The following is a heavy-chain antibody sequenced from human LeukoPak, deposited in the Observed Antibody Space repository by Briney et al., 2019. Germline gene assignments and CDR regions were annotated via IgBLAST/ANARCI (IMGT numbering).Heavy chain of an antibody. D-gene: IGHD4-11*01. V-gene: IGHV3-21*01. CDR2: ISSSSSYI. J-gene: IGHJ4*02. Sequence: PGGSLRLSCAASGFTFSSYSMNWVRQAPGKGLEWVSSISSSSSYIYYADSVKGRFTISRDNAKNSLYLQMNSLRAEDTAVYYCAMMGRTMTTFDYWGQGTLVTVSS. CDR3: AMMGRTMTTFDY. CDR1: GFTFSSYS.